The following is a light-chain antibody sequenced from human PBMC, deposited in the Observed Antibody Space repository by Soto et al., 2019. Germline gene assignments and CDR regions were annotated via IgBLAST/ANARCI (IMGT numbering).Light chain of an antibody. V-gene: IGLV2-23*01. CDR1: SSDVGSYNL. CDR2: EGT. Sequence: QSALTQPASVSGSPGQSITISCTGTSSDVGSYNLVSWYQHHPGKAPKLMIYEGTKRPSGVSNRFSGSKSGNTATLTISGLQAEDEADYHCCSYAGSSTALLFGEGTKLTVL. J-gene: IGLJ2*01. CDR3: CSYAGSSTALL.